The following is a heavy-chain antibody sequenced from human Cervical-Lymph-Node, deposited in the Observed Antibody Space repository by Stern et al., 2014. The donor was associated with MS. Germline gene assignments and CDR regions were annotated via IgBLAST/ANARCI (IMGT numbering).Heavy chain of an antibody. J-gene: IGHJ6*02. V-gene: IGHV5-51*03. CDR3: GRPPPRRKWDDPNYGMDV. CDR2: IYPDDSDI. D-gene: IGHD1-1*01. Sequence: VQLVQSGAEVKKPGESLKISCKGSGYTFTNNWIAWVRQMPGKGLEWMGIIYPDDSDISYSPSLQGQVTISHDQSIRPASLQWSSLKAADSAVYYGGRPPPRRKWDDPNYGMDVWGQGTTVTVSS. CDR1: GYTFTNNW.